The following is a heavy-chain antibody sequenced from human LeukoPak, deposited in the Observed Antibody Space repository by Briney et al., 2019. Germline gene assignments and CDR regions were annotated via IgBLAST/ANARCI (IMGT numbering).Heavy chain of an antibody. J-gene: IGHJ6*02. Sequence: GGSLRLSCAASGFTFSDYYMTWIRQSPGKGLEWVSYISSSGGKIYYADSVKGRFTVSRDNAKNSVLLQMNSLGAEDTALYYCARGGTLQYGMDVWGQGTTVIVSS. CDR2: ISSSGGKI. D-gene: IGHD3/OR15-3a*01. V-gene: IGHV3-11*01. CDR1: GFTFSDYY. CDR3: ARGGTLQYGMDV.